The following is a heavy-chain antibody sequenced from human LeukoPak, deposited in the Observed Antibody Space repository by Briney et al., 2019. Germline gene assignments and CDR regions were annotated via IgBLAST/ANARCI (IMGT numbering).Heavy chain of an antibody. Sequence: SETLSLTCTISGGSISRSSYYWGWIRQPPGKGLEWIGSIYYSGSAYYNPSLKSRVTISIDTCKNQFSLKLSSVTAADTAVYYCARAPSGGYFDYWGQGTLVTVSS. J-gene: IGHJ4*02. V-gene: IGHV4-39*07. CDR3: ARAPSGGYFDY. D-gene: IGHD1-1*01. CDR1: GGSISRSSYY. CDR2: IYYSGSA.